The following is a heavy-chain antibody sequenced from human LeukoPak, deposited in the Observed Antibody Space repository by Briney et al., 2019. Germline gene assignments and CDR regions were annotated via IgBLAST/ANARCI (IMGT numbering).Heavy chain of an antibody. CDR1: GYSFTSYW. J-gene: IGHJ5*02. Sequence: GESLKISCKGSGYSFTSYWIGWVRQMPGKGLEWMGIICPGDSDTRYSPSFQGQVTISADKSISTAYLQWSSLKASDTAMYYCARHRGSGWSGGGVWFDPWGQGTLVTVSS. CDR2: ICPGDSDT. D-gene: IGHD6-19*01. V-gene: IGHV5-51*01. CDR3: ARHRGSGWSGGGVWFDP.